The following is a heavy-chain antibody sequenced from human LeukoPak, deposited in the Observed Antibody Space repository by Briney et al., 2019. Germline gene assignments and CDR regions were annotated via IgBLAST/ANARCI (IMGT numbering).Heavy chain of an antibody. D-gene: IGHD7-27*01. V-gene: IGHV3-48*02. CDR3: ARESFWGSSGKGFDS. J-gene: IGHJ4*02. Sequence: AGGSLRLSCAASGFTFTGYSMNWFRQPPGKGLEWVSYVSRDSSNIYCADSVKGRFTISRDNAKDSLYLQMNSLRDDDTALYYCARESFWGSSGKGFDSWGQGTLVTVSS. CDR2: VSRDSSNI. CDR1: GFTFTGYS.